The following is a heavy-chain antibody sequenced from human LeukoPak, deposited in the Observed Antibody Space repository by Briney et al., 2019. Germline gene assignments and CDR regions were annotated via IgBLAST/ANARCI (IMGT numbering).Heavy chain of an antibody. CDR2: INPKSGGT. Sequence: GASVKVSCKASGYTFTGCYLHWVRQAPGQGLEWMGWINPKSGGTNYTQKFQGRVTMTRDTSISTAYMELSRLRSDDTAVYYCAGLYYASSGSFNHWGQETLVTVSS. D-gene: IGHD3-22*01. CDR3: AGLYYASSGSFNH. CDR1: GYTFTGCY. V-gene: IGHV1-2*02. J-gene: IGHJ4*02.